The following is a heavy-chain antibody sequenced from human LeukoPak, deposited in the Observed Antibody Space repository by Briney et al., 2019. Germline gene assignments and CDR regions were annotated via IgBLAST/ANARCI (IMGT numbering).Heavy chain of an antibody. J-gene: IGHJ4*02. D-gene: IGHD3-9*01. Sequence: SETLSLTRTVSGGSISSYYWSWIRQPPGKGLEWIGYIYYSGSTKYNPSFKSRVTISVDTSKNQFSLKLISVTAADTAVYYCATVVRDDILTGYYIDYWGQGTLVTVSS. CDR2: IYYSGST. CDR1: GGSISSYY. CDR3: ATVVRDDILTGYYIDY. V-gene: IGHV4-59*01.